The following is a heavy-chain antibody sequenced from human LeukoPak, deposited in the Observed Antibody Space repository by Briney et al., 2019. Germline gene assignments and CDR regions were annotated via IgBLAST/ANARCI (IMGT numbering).Heavy chain of an antibody. J-gene: IGHJ5*02. V-gene: IGHV3-15*01. Sequence: GGSLRLSCAASGFTFSSYWMSWVRQAPGKGLEWVGRIKSKTDGGTTDYAAPVKGRFTISRDDSKNTLYLQMNSLKTEDTAVYYCTTDLFWSGYDNWFDPWGQGTLVTVSS. CDR2: IKSKTDGGTT. CDR1: GFTFSSYW. D-gene: IGHD3-3*01. CDR3: TTDLFWSGYDNWFDP.